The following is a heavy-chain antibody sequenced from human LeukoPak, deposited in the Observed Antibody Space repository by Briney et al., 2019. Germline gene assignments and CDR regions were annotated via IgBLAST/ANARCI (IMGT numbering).Heavy chain of an antibody. CDR2: INPNSGNT. Sequence: ASVKVSCKASGYTFSNYDINWVRQATGQGIEWMGWINPNSGNTGYTQRFQGRVTMTRNTSTRTAYMELSSLRSEDTAVYYCAGASHSSAWYGAYYYYGMDVWGQGTTVTVSS. D-gene: IGHD6-19*01. J-gene: IGHJ6*02. CDR1: GYTFSNYD. CDR3: AGASHSSAWYGAYYYYGMDV. V-gene: IGHV1-8*01.